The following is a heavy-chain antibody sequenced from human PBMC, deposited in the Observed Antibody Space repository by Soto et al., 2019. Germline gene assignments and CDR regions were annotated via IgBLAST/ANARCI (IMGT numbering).Heavy chain of an antibody. CDR3: ARDPASGGATYYYYGMDV. V-gene: IGHV3-33*01. Sequence: GESLKISCAASGFTFSHYGMDWVRQAPGKGLEWVALIWYDGSNKHYVDSVKGRFTISRDNSKNTLYLQMNSLRAEDTAVYYCARDPASGGATYYYYGMDVWGQGTTVTVSS. CDR1: GFTFSHYG. CDR2: IWYDGSNK. D-gene: IGHD1-26*01. J-gene: IGHJ6*02.